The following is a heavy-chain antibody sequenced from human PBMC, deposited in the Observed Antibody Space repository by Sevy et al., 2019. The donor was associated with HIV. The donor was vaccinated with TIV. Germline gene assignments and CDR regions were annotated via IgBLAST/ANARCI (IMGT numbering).Heavy chain of an antibody. D-gene: IGHD1-26*01. CDR2: INAGNGNT. CDR3: ARPRAPSGSYLDAFDI. Sequence: ASVKDSCKASGYTFTSYAMHWVRQAPGQRLEWMGWINAGNGNTKYSQKFQGRVTITRDTSASTAYMELSSLRSEDTAVYYCARPRAPSGSYLDAFDIWGQGTMVTVSS. V-gene: IGHV1-3*01. CDR1: GYTFTSYA. J-gene: IGHJ3*02.